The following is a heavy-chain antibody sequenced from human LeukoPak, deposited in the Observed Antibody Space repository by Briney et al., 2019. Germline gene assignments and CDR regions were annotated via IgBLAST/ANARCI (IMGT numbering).Heavy chain of an antibody. V-gene: IGHV4-34*01. CDR3: ARGRPYFDY. J-gene: IGHJ4*02. CDR2: INHGGST. CDR1: GGSFSGYY. Sequence: PSETLSLTSAVYGGSFSGYYWSWIRQPQGKGREWIGEINHGGSTNYNPSPKSLVTISVDTSKNQCSLKLSSVTAADTAVYYCARGRPYFDYWGEGTLVTVSS.